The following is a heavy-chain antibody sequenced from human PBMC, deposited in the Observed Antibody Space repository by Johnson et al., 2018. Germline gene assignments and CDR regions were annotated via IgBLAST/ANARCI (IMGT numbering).Heavy chain of an antibody. D-gene: IGHD6-13*01. J-gene: IGHJ6*03. V-gene: IGHV3-23*01. CDR1: GFTFSSYA. CDR3: SRYSNTLSYYMDV. CDR2: ISASGVST. Sequence: VQSGGSLRLSCAASGFTFSSYAMNWVRQAPGKGLEWVSAISASGVSTYYTDSVKGRFTISRDNSKNTLYLQMNSLRAEDTAVYYCSRYSNTLSYYMDVWGKGTTVTVSS.